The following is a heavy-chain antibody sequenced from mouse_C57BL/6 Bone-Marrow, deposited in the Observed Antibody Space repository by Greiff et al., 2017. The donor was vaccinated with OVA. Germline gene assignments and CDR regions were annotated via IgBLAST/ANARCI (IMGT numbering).Heavy chain of an antibody. Sequence: QVQLQQPGAELVMPGASVKLSCKASGYTFTSYWMHWVKQRPGQGLEWTGEIDPSDSYTNYNQKFKGKSTLTVDKSSSTAYMQLSSLTSEDSAVYYCAREGWFAYWGQGTLVTVSA. CDR1: GYTFTSYW. CDR3: AREGWFAY. V-gene: IGHV1-69*01. J-gene: IGHJ3*01. CDR2: IDPSDSYT.